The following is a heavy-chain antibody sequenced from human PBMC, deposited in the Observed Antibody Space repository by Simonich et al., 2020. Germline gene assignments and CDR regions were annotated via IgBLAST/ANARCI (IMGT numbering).Heavy chain of an antibody. V-gene: IGHV1-69*09. CDR1: GGTFSSYA. D-gene: IGHD3-10*01. CDR3: ARTNTMRELDTMVRGVDYFDY. Sequence: QVQLVQSGAEVKKPGSSVKVSCKASGGTFSSYAISWVRKTPGQGLEWMGGIIPSRGIANHEQKYNGRVTITADKSTSTAYMELSSLRSEDTAVYYCARTNTMRELDTMVRGVDYFDYWGQGTLVTVSS. J-gene: IGHJ4*02. CDR2: IIPSRGIA.